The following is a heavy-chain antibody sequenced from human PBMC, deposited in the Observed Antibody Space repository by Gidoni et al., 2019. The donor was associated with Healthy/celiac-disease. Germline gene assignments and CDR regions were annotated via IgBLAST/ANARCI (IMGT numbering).Heavy chain of an antibody. CDR3: ARQWDSSGYYYDAFDI. Sequence: QLQLQESGPGLVKPSETLSLTCTVSGGSISSSSYYWGWIRQPPGKGLEWIGSIYYSGSTYYNPSLKSRVTISVDTSKNQFSLKLSSVTAADTAVYYCARQWDSSGYYYDAFDIWGQGTMVTVSS. V-gene: IGHV4-39*01. D-gene: IGHD3-22*01. J-gene: IGHJ3*02. CDR2: IYYSGST. CDR1: GGSISSSSYY.